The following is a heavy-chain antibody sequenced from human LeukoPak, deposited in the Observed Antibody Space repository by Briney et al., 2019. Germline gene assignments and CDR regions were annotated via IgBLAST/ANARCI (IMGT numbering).Heavy chain of an antibody. J-gene: IGHJ4*02. CDR2: IKSDGSST. CDR1: GYTFSSYW. CDR3: ATNYYGSGPDH. D-gene: IGHD3-10*01. V-gene: IGHV3-74*01. Sequence: GGSLRLSCAPSGYTFSSYWMHWVRQAPGKGLVWVSRIKSDGSSTTYADSVKGRFTISRDNAKNTLYLQMNSLGAEDTAVYYCATNYYGSGPDHWGQGTRVMVSA.